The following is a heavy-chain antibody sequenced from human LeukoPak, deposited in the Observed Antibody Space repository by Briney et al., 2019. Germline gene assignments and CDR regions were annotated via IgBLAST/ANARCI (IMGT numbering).Heavy chain of an antibody. Sequence: AGGSLRLSCAASGFTFSSYAMSWVRQAPGKGLEWVSAISGSGGSTYYADSVKGRFTISRDNAKNSLYLQMNSLRAEDTAVYYCARGKYSSSSGDYWGQGTLVTVSS. CDR3: ARGKYSSSSGDY. D-gene: IGHD6-6*01. CDR1: GFTFSSYA. CDR2: ISGSGGST. V-gene: IGHV3-23*01. J-gene: IGHJ4*02.